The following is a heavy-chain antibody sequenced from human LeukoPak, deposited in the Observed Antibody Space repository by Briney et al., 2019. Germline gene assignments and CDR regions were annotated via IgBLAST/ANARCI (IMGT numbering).Heavy chain of an antibody. CDR3: ARFLGPIVVVPAAMGY. Sequence: ASVEVSCKASGYTFTSYGISWVRQAPGQGLEWMGWISAYNGNTNYAQKLQGRVTMTTDTSTSTAYMELRSLRSDDTAVYYCARFLGPIVVVPAAMGYWGQGTLVTVSS. J-gene: IGHJ4*02. D-gene: IGHD2-2*01. CDR2: ISAYNGNT. V-gene: IGHV1-18*01. CDR1: GYTFTSYG.